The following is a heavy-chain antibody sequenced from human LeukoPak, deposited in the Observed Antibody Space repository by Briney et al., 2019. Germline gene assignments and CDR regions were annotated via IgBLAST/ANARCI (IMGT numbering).Heavy chain of an antibody. J-gene: IGHJ4*01. CDR3: ARFVVVTAGDY. D-gene: IGHD2-21*02. V-gene: IGHV3-74*01. CDR2: LHSNGAFT. Sequence: PGGSLRLSCSASGFTLSNYWMHWVRQAPGKGLVWVARLHSNGAFTTYADSVKGRFTISRATAKNTLYLQMNSLRVEDTAVYYCARFVVVTAGDYWGQGTLVTVPS. CDR1: GFTLSNYW.